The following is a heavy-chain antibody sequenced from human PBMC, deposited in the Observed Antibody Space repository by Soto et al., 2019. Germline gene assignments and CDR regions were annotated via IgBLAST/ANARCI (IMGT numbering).Heavy chain of an antibody. V-gene: IGHV4-59*02. CDR3: ARVGGLLGYYYYGMDV. J-gene: IGHJ6*02. D-gene: IGHD1-26*01. Sequence: PSETLSLTCTVSGGSVSTHYWSWIRQPPGKGLEWIGYIYNSGNTTHNPSLKSRVSMSIDTSKYQFFLRLNSVTAADTAVYYCARVGGLLGYYYYGMDVWSQGTTVTVSS. CDR2: IYNSGNT. CDR1: GGSVSTHY.